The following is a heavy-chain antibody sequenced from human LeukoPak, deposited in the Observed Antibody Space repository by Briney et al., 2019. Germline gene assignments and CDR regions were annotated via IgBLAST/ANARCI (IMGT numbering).Heavy chain of an antibody. CDR3: AKDVSDSSWSRGAFDI. CDR1: GFTFDDYA. V-gene: IGHV3-9*01. J-gene: IGHJ3*02. Sequence: PGGSLRLSCAASGFTFDDYAMHWVRQAPGKGLEWVSGISWNSGSIGYADSVKGRFTISRDNAKNSLYLQMNSLGAEDWTLYYCAKDVSDSSWSRGAFDIWGQGTMVTVSS. CDR2: ISWNSGSI. D-gene: IGHD6-6*01.